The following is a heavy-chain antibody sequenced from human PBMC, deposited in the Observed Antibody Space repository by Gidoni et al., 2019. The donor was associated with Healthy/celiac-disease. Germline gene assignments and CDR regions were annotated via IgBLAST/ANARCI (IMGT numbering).Heavy chain of an antibody. CDR2: SSSRSSYI. Sequence: GFTFSIHIMNWVRKAPGKGLEWVSSSSSRSSYIYYADSVKGRFTISRDNAKNSLYVQMISLGAEDTAGYYGARGGYDYFDYWGQGTLVTVSS. V-gene: IGHV3-21*01. J-gene: IGHJ4*02. D-gene: IGHD5-12*01. CDR3: ARGGYDYFDY. CDR1: GFTFSIHI.